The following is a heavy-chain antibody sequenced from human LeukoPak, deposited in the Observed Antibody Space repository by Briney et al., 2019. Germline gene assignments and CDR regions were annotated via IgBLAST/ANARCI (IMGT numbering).Heavy chain of an antibody. CDR3: ARGLSSAPYDSSDYYVSSYYFDY. CDR1: GGSFSGYY. J-gene: IGHJ4*02. D-gene: IGHD3-22*01. V-gene: IGHV4-34*01. CDR2: INHSGST. Sequence: SETLSLTCAVYGGSFSGYYWSWIRQPPGKGLEWIGEINHSGSTNYNPSLKSRVTISVDTSKNQFSLKLSSVTAADTAVYYCARGLSSAPYDSSDYYVSSYYFDYWGQGTLVTVSS.